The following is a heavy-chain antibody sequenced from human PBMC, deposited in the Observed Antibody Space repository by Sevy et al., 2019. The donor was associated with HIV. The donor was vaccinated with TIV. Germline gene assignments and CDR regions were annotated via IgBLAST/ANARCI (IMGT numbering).Heavy chain of an antibody. CDR3: AKDPYDYVWARYRPPDD. CDR2: ISGSGGST. CDR1: GFTFSSYA. V-gene: IGHV3-23*01. D-gene: IGHD3-16*02. J-gene: IGHJ4*02. Sequence: GGSLRLSCAASGFTFSSYAMSWVRQAPGKGLEWVSAISGSGGSTYYADSVKGRLTISRENSKNTLYLQMNSLRAEDTAVYYCAKDPYDYVWARYRPPDDWGQGTLVTVSS.